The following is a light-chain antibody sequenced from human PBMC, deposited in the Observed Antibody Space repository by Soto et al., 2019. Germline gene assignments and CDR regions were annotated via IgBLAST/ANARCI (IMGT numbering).Light chain of an antibody. CDR1: QTVTATY. Sequence: EIVLTQSPGTLSLSPGERATLSCRASQTVTATYVAWFQQIPGQAPRLLIYDTSTRPTGIPDRFSGSGSETDFTLNISRLEHEDSALYYCQQYDRSPYTFGQGTKLEIK. J-gene: IGKJ2*01. V-gene: IGKV3-20*01. CDR2: DTS. CDR3: QQYDRSPYT.